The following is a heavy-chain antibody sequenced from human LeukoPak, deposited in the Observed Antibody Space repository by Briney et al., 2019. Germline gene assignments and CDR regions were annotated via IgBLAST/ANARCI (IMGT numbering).Heavy chain of an antibody. CDR1: DGSISSGTHY. D-gene: IGHD6-19*01. V-gene: IGHV4-31*03. CDR2: IFSSGTT. CDR3: ARGSGWHGRLLGLYGMDV. Sequence: PSETLSLTCTVSDGSISSGTHYWSWIRQHPGKGLEWIGYIFSSGTTYYNPSLKSRVTMSVDTSKNQLSLKLSSVTAADTAVYYCARGSGWHGRLLGLYGMDVWGQGTTVTVSS. J-gene: IGHJ6*02.